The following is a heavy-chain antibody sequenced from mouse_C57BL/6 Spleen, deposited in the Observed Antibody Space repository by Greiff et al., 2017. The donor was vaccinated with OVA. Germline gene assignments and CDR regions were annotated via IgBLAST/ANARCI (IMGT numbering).Heavy chain of an antibody. CDR2: IYPGDGDT. D-gene: IGHD2-4*01. CDR1: GYAFSSYW. Sequence: VQLQQSGAELVKPGASVKISCKASGYAFSSYWMNWVKQRPGKGLEWIGQIYPGDGDTNYNGKFKGKATLTADKSSSTAYMQLSSLTSEDSAVYFCARVNDNALFDYWGQGTTLTVSS. CDR3: ARVNDNALFDY. J-gene: IGHJ2*01. V-gene: IGHV1-80*01.